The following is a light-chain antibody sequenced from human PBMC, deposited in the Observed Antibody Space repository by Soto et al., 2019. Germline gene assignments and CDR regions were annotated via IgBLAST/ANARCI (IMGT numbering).Light chain of an antibody. V-gene: IGLV2-14*01. CDR1: TGDFGSFKF. CDR3: ASSTTNNIVV. Sequence: QSALTQPASVSGSPGQPITISCTGSTGDFGSFKFVSWYQCHPGKAPKLVIYEVNNRPSGVSDRFSGSKSANTASLTISGLQTADEADYYCASSTTNNIVVFGGGTKLTVL. CDR2: EVN. J-gene: IGLJ2*01.